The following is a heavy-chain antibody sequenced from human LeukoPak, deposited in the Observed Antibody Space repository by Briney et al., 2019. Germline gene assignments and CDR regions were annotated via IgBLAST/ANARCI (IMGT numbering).Heavy chain of an antibody. CDR3: ARGHAPRPFDY. J-gene: IGHJ4*02. CDR1: GGSISSSSYY. CDR2: IYYSGST. Sequence: SETLSLTCTVSGGSISSSSYYWGWIRQPPGKGLEWIGSIYYSGSTYYNPSLKSRVTIPVDTSKNQFSLKLSSVTAADTAVYYCARGHAPRPFDYWGQGTLVTVSS. V-gene: IGHV4-39*07.